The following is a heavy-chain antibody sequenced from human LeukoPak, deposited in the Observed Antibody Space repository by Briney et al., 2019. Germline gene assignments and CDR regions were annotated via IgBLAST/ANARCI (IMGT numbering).Heavy chain of an antibody. CDR2: IRSKAYGGTT. J-gene: IGHJ4*02. CDR1: GFTVTNAW. CDR3: SAYCSSTSCSNFDY. Sequence: GGSLRLYCAASGFTVTNAWMNWVRQAPGKGLEWVGFIRSKAYGGTTEYAASVKGRFTISRDDSKSIAYLQMNSLKTEDTAVYYCSAYCSSTSCSNFDYWGQGTLVTVSS. D-gene: IGHD2-2*01. V-gene: IGHV3-49*04.